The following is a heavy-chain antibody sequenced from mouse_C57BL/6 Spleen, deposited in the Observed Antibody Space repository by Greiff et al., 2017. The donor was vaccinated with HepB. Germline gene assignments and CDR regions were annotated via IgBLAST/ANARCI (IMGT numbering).Heavy chain of an antibody. CDR2: ISDGGSYT. Sequence: DVHLVESGGGLVKPGGSLKLSCAASGFTFSSYAMSWVRQTPEKRLEWVATISDGGSYTYYPDNVKGRFTISRDNAKNNLYLQMSHLKSEDTAMYYCARDYGSNYFDYWGQGTTLTVSS. J-gene: IGHJ2*01. CDR1: GFTFSSYA. D-gene: IGHD1-1*01. CDR3: ARDYGSNYFDY. V-gene: IGHV5-4*01.